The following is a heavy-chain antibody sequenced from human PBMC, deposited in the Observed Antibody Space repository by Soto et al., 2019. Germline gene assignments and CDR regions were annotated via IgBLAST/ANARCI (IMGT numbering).Heavy chain of an antibody. Sequence: QVQLVQSGAEVKKPGSSVKVPCKASGGTFSSYAISWVRQAPGQGLEWMGGIIPIFGTANYAQKFQGRVTITADESTSTAYMELSSLRSEDTDLYYCAGPPELTRIYYYYGMDVWGQGTTVTVSS. D-gene: IGHD1-7*01. V-gene: IGHV1-69*12. CDR3: AGPPELTRIYYYYGMDV. CDR2: IIPIFGTA. J-gene: IGHJ6*02. CDR1: GGTFSSYA.